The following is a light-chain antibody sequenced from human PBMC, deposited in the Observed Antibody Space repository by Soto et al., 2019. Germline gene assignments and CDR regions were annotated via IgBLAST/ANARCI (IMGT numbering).Light chain of an antibody. CDR1: QSVSNF. Sequence: MTQSPVTLSVSPGETVALSCRASQSVSNFLAWYQQKPGQAPRLLIYDASNRATGIPARFSGSGSGTDFTLTISSLEPEDFAVYYCQHRSNWPLTFGGGTKVDIK. J-gene: IGKJ4*01. CDR2: DAS. CDR3: QHRSNWPLT. V-gene: IGKV3-11*01.